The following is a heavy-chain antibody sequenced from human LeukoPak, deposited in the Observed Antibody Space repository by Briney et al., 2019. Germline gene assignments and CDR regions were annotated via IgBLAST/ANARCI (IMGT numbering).Heavy chain of an antibody. Sequence: PSETLSLTCTVSDGSISSYYWSWIRQPPGKGLEWIGYIYYSGSTYYNPSLKSRVTISVDTSKNQFSLKLSSVTAADTAVYYCAGYCSSTSCYPLYYFDYWGQGTLVTVSS. CDR1: DGSISSYY. CDR3: AGYCSSTSCYPLYYFDY. CDR2: IYYSGST. D-gene: IGHD2-2*01. V-gene: IGHV4-59*06. J-gene: IGHJ4*02.